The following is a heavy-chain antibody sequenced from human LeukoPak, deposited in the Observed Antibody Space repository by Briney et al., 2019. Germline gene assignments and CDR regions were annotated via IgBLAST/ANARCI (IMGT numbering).Heavy chain of an antibody. CDR1: GFTFSSYW. V-gene: IGHV3-74*01. J-gene: IGHJ6*03. Sequence: GGSLRVSCAASGFTFSSYWMHWVRQAPGKGLVWVSRIDSDGRSTNYADSVKGRFTISRDNAKNTLYLQMNSLRAEDTAVYYCLGGYYYSYMDVWGKGTTVTISS. CDR3: LGGYYYSYMDV. CDR2: IDSDGRST. D-gene: IGHD3-16*01.